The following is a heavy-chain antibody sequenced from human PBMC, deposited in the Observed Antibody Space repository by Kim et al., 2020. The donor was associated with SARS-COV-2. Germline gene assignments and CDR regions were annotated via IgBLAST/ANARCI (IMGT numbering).Heavy chain of an antibody. CDR2: ISGSGGST. Sequence: GGSLRLSCAASGFTFSSYAMSWVRQAPGKGLEWVSAISGSGGSTYYADSVKGRSTISRDNSKNTLYLQMNSLRAEDTAVYYCAKDGRASLLWFGGLYYFDYWGQGTLVTVSS. D-gene: IGHD3-10*01. CDR1: GFTFSSYA. J-gene: IGHJ4*02. CDR3: AKDGRASLLWFGGLYYFDY. V-gene: IGHV3-23*01.